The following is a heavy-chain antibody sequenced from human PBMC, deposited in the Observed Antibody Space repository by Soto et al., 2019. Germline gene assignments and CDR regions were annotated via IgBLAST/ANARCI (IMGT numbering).Heavy chain of an antibody. CDR3: ARDAIVATSNYFDY. J-gene: IGHJ4*02. CDR1: GFTFSSYS. D-gene: IGHD5-12*01. V-gene: IGHV3-21*01. Sequence: ESGGGLVKPGGSLRLSCAASGFTFSSYSMNWVRQAPGKGLEWVSSISSSSSYIYYADSVKGRFTISRDNAKNSLYLQMNSLRAEDTAVYYCARDAIVATSNYFDYWGQGTLVTVSS. CDR2: ISSSSSYI.